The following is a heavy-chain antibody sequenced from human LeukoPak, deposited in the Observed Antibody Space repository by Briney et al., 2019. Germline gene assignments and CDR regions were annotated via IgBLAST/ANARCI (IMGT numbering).Heavy chain of an antibody. CDR1: GFTVSSNH. D-gene: IGHD2-15*01. CDR2: IYSGGST. J-gene: IGHJ4*02. CDR3: ARACPPYCSGGSCYLGY. V-gene: IGHV3-53*01. Sequence: PGGSLRLSCAASGFTVSSNHMSWVRQAPGKGLEWVSVIYSGGSTYYADSVKGRFTISRDNSENTLYLQMNSLRAEDTAVYYCARACPPYCSGGSCYLGYWGQGTLVTVSS.